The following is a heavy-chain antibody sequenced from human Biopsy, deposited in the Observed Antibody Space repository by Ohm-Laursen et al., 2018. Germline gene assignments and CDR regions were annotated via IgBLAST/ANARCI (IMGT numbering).Heavy chain of an antibody. Sequence: SLRLSCAASGFTVSDYHISWIRQAPGKGLQWVSLIYSDGNTYYADSVKGRFTISRDFPRNTLYLQMNSLRAEDTAVYYCARGPGKLWSGYYAWGQGSLVSVSS. D-gene: IGHD3-3*01. CDR2: IYSDGNT. CDR1: GFTVSDYH. J-gene: IGHJ5*02. V-gene: IGHV3-53*01. CDR3: ARGPGKLWSGYYA.